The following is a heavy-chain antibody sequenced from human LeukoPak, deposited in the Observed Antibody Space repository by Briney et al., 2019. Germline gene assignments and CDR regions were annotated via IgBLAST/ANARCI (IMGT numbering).Heavy chain of an antibody. D-gene: IGHD3-10*01. CDR2: ISSSGSTYI. V-gene: IGHV3-21*04. J-gene: IGHJ5*02. CDR3: AKDMAGKPQGWFDP. CDR1: GFPFSSYS. Sequence: GGSLRLSCAASGFPFSSYSMNWVRQAPGKGLEWVSSISSSGSTYIYYADSVKGRFTISRDNAKNSLYLQMNSLRAEDTAVYYCAKDMAGKPQGWFDPWGQGTLVTVSS.